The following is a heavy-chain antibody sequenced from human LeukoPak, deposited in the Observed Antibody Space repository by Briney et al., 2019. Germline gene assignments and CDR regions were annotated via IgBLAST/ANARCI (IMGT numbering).Heavy chain of an antibody. V-gene: IGHV3-74*01. D-gene: IGHD4-11*01. CDR1: GLNLRDYW. Sequence: GGSLRLSCAASGLNLRDYWMHWVRQAPGKGLVWVSRLGTDGTYTNYADSVTGRFTISRDNAKSTLYLQMDSLRAEDTSFYYCVRDPSNSGNWFDLWGQGTLVTVSS. CDR2: LGTDGTYT. CDR3: VRDPSNSGNWFDL. J-gene: IGHJ5*02.